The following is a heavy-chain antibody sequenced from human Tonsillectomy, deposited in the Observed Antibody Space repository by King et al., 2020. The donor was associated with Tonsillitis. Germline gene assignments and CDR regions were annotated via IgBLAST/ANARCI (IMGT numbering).Heavy chain of an antibody. V-gene: IGHV1-2*02. CDR1: GYTFTGYY. CDR3: ARADLITMVRGGNIDY. CDR2: INPNSGGT. D-gene: IGHD3-10*01. J-gene: IGHJ4*02. Sequence: LQLVQSGAEVKKPGASVKVSCKASGYTFTGYYMHWVRQAPGQGLEWMGWINPNSGGTNYAQKLQGRVTMTRDTSISTAYMELSRLRSDDTAVYYCARADLITMVRGGNIDYWGQGTLVTVSS.